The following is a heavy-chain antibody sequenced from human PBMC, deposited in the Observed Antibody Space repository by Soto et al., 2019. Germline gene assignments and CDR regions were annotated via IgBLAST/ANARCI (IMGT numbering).Heavy chain of an antibody. V-gene: IGHV3-30*18. CDR1: GFTFSSYG. Sequence: QVQLVESGGGVVQPGRSLRLSCAASGFTFSSYGMHWVRQAPGKGLEWVAVISYDGSNKYYADSVKGRFTISRDNSKNTLYLQMNSLRAEDTAVYYCAKEGTSGSYYFYFDYWGQGTLVTVSS. D-gene: IGHD1-26*01. J-gene: IGHJ4*02. CDR2: ISYDGSNK. CDR3: AKEGTSGSYYFYFDY.